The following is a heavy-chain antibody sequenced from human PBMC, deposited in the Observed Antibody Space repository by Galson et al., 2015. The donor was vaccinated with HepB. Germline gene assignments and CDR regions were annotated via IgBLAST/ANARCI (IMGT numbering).Heavy chain of an antibody. J-gene: IGHJ2*01. V-gene: IGHV3-7*03. D-gene: IGHD2/OR15-2a*01. CDR1: TFTFSNSW. CDR3: AREHFSAASDWYFDL. CDR2: IKQDGSEK. Sequence: SLRLSCAASTFTFSNSWMSWVRQAPGKGLEWVANIKQDGSEKYYVDSVKGRFTISRDNAHYSLYLQMDSLRAEDTALYYCAREHFSAASDWYFDLWGRGTLVTVSS.